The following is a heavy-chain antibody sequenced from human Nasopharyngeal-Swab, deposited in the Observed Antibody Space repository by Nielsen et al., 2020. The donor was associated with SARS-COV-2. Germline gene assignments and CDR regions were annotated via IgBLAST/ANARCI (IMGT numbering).Heavy chain of an antibody. CDR1: GYTFNNYY. Sequence: ASVQDSCKASGYTFNNYYIHWVRQAPAQGLELMGMINPGSGGTTYAQKFQGRVTMTRDTSTSTVFMDLSSLRSEDTAVYYCAKRGRCSGSSCDMDVWGQGTTVTVSS. CDR2: INPGSGGT. CDR3: AKRGRCSGSSCDMDV. D-gene: IGHD2-2*01. V-gene: IGHV1-46*02. J-gene: IGHJ6*02.